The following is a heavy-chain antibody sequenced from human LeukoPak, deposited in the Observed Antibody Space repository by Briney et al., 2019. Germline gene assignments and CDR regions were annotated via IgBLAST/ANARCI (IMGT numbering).Heavy chain of an antibody. CDR2: IYYSGST. D-gene: IGHD3-22*01. CDR3: ARGDSSGYYYDY. CDR1: GGSISSGDYY. V-gene: IGHV4-30-4*01. J-gene: IGHJ4*02. Sequence: SETLSLTCTVSGGSISSGDYYWSWIRQPPGKGLEWIGYIYYSGSTYYNPSLKSRVTISVDTSKNQFSLKLSSVTAADTAVYYCARGDSSGYYYDYWGQGTLVTVSS.